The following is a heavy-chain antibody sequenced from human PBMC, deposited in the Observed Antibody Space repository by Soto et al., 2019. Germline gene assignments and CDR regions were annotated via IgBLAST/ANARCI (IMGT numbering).Heavy chain of an antibody. CDR2: IIPIFGTA. J-gene: IGHJ6*02. CDR3: ARDRWGRGYSGYDLNYYGMDV. CDR1: GGTFSSYA. V-gene: IGHV1-69*13. Sequence: ASVKVSCKASGGTFSSYAISWVRQAPGQGLEWMGGIIPIFGTANYAQKFQGRVTITADESTSTAYMELGSLRSEDTAVYYCARDRWGRGYSGYDLNYYGMDVWGQGTTVTVSS. D-gene: IGHD5-12*01.